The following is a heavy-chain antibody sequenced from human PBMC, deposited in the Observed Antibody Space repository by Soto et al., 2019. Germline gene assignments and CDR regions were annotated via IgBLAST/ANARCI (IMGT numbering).Heavy chain of an antibody. CDR3: ARSAVAPGELYHYGMDV. CDR1: GYSFTSYW. Sequence: PGESLKISCKGSGYSFTSYWISWVRQMPGKGLEWMGRIDPSDSYTNYSPSFQGHVTISADKSISTAYLQWSSLKASDTAMYYCARSAVAPGELYHYGMDVWGQGTTVTVSS. CDR2: IDPSDSYT. D-gene: IGHD6-19*01. J-gene: IGHJ6*02. V-gene: IGHV5-10-1*01.